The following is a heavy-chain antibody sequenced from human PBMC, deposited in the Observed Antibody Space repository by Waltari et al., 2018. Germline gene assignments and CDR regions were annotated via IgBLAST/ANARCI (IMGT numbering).Heavy chain of an antibody. Sequence: EVQLVESGGGLVQPGGSLKLSCAASGFTFSNYWMHWVRRVPGKGLVWVSRIKTDGSTTNDAYSWKGRFTISRDNAKNTLYLQRDSLRADDTALYYCTRGGQQWRIGDYFDYWGQGTMVTVSS. CDR2: IKTDGSTT. J-gene: IGHJ4*03. CDR1: GFTFSNYW. CDR3: TRGGQQWRIGDYFDY. D-gene: IGHD5-18*01. V-gene: IGHV3-74*01.